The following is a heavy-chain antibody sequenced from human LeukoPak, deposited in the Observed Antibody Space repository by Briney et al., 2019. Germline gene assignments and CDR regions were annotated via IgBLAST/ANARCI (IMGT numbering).Heavy chain of an antibody. CDR1: GFTVSSNY. D-gene: IGHD5-18*01. J-gene: IGHJ6*03. V-gene: IGHV3-53*01. Sequence: PGGSLRLSCAASGFTVSSNYMSWVLQAPGQGLEWVSVIYSGGSTYYADSVKGRFTISRDNSKNTLYLQMNSLRAEDTAVYYCARVNSYGYSYYYYYYMDVWGKGTTVTVSS. CDR2: IYSGGST. CDR3: ARVNSYGYSYYYYYYMDV.